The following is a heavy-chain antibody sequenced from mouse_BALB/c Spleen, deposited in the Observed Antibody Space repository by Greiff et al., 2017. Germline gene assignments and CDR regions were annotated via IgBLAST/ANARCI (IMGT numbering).Heavy chain of an antibody. Sequence: VQLQQSGAELVRPGALVKLSCKASGFNIKDYYMHWEKQRPEQGLEWIGWIDPENGNTIYDPKFQGKASITADTSSNTAYLQLSSLTSEDTAVYYCARKGDYGNYFAYWGQGTLVTVSA. CDR3: ARKGDYGNYFAY. V-gene: IGHV14-1*02. D-gene: IGHD2-1*01. CDR1: GFNIKDYY. CDR2: IDPENGNT. J-gene: IGHJ3*01.